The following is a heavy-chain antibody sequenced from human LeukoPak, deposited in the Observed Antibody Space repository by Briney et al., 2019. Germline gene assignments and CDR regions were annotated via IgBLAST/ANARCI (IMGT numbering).Heavy chain of an antibody. D-gene: IGHD6-13*01. Sequence: SETLSLTCAVSGGSISSGGYSWSWIRQPPGKGLEWIGYISYSGSTYYNPSLKSRVTISVDTSKNHFSLKLSSVTAADTAVYYCARHPYSSSWYVFRVGWFDPWGQGTLVTVSS. J-gene: IGHJ5*02. CDR1: GGSISSGGYS. CDR3: ARHPYSSSWYVFRVGWFDP. V-gene: IGHV4-30-4*07. CDR2: ISYSGST.